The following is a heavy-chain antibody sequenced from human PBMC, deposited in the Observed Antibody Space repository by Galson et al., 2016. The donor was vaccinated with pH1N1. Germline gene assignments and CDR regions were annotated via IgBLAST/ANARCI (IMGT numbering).Heavy chain of an antibody. Sequence: SVKVSCKASGYTFARFYLPWVRQAPGQGLEWLGWIDPKSGNTHYAQKFRGSVTVTRETSISTAYMHLSGLTYDDAAVYYYARVTPSEPFDYWGQGALVTVSS. D-gene: IGHD2-15*01. CDR3: ARVTPSEPFDY. J-gene: IGHJ4*02. CDR2: IDPKSGNT. V-gene: IGHV1-2*02. CDR1: GYTFARFY.